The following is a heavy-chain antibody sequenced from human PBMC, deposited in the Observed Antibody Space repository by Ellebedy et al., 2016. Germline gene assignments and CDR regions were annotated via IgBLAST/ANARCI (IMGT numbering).Heavy chain of an antibody. D-gene: IGHD2-15*01. CDR3: ARIYCGGGGCHYDF. Sequence: GESLKISCAASGFTFSGFAMSWVRQAPGKGLEWVSSIGGSDDNTYYGDSVKGRFTISRDNAKNSLYLQTNSLRAEDTAVYYCARIYCGGGGCHYDFWGQGTLVTVST. CDR1: GFTFSGFA. J-gene: IGHJ4*02. V-gene: IGHV3-23*01. CDR2: IGGSDDNT.